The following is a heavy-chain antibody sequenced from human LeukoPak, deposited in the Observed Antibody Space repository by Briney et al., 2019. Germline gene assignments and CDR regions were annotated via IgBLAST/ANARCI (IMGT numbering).Heavy chain of an antibody. V-gene: IGHV1-8*01. CDR1: GYTFTSYD. CDR2: MNPNSGNT. Sequence: ASVKVSCKASGYTFTSYDINWVRQATGQGPEWMGWMNPNSGNTGYAQKFQGRVTMTRNTSISTAYMELSSLRSEDTAVYYCARVKSKGRWLQFGYWGQGTLVTVSS. CDR3: ARVKSKGRWLQFGY. J-gene: IGHJ4*02. D-gene: IGHD5-24*01.